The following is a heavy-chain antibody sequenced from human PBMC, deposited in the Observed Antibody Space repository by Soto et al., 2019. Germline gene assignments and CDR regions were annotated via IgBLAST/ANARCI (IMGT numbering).Heavy chain of an antibody. J-gene: IGHJ4*02. V-gene: IGHV3-74*01. Sequence: GGSLRLSCEASGFIFTNFWMHWVRQVPGKGLVWVSRIDTSGSSTSYADSVKGRFTISRDNAKNTVSLQMNSLRAEDTGVYYCAKDSWYFDLWSQGSLVTSPQ. CDR2: IDTSGSST. CDR3: AKDSWYFDL. D-gene: IGHD6-13*01. CDR1: GFIFTNFW.